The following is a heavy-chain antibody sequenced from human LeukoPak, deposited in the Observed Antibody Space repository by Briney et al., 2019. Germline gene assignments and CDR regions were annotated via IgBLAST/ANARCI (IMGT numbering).Heavy chain of an antibody. CDR2: IYYSGST. Sequence: SETLSLTCTVSGGSISGYYWGWIRQPPGKGLEWIGSIYYSGSTYYNPSLKSRVTISVDTSKNQFSLKLSSVTAADTAVYYCARHDRGGYSGYVGDYWGQGTLVTVSS. CDR1: GGSISGYY. V-gene: IGHV4-39*01. CDR3: ARHDRGGYSGYVGDY. D-gene: IGHD5-12*01. J-gene: IGHJ4*02.